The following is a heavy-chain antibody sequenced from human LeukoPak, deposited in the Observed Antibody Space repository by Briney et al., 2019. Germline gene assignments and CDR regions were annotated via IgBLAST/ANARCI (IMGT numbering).Heavy chain of an antibody. D-gene: IGHD3-16*01. V-gene: IGHV3-30*18. J-gene: IGHJ4*02. CDR3: AKTLWGPRSCPDY. CDR2: ISYDGSNK. Sequence: QPGRSLRLSCAASGFTFSSYGMHWVRQAPGKGLEWVAVISYDGSNKYYADSVKGRFTISGDNSKNTLYLQMNSLRAEDTAVYYCAKTLWGPRSCPDYWGQGTLVTVSS. CDR1: GFTFSSYG.